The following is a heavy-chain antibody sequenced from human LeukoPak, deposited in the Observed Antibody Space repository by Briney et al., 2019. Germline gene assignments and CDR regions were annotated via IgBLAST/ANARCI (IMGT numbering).Heavy chain of an antibody. CDR2: ISAYNGNT. V-gene: IGHV1-18*04. D-gene: IGHD6-13*01. J-gene: IGHJ4*02. Sequence: ASVKVSCKASGYTFTGYYMHWVRQALGQGLEWMGWISAYNGNTNYAQKLQGRVTMTTDTSTSTAYMELRSLRSDDTAVYYCARGLRGAAAGSDYWGQGTLVTVSS. CDR3: ARGLRGAAAGSDY. CDR1: GYTFTGYY.